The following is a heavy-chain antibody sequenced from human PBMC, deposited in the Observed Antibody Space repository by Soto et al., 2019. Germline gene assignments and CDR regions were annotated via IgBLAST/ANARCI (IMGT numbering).Heavy chain of an antibody. D-gene: IGHD2-2*01. CDR2: FSGSGGNT. Sequence: EVQLLESGGGLVQPGGSLRLSCAASGFTFSSYAMSWVRQAPGKGLEWVSVFSGSGGNTYYADSVKGRFTISRDNSKNTLSLQMNSLRAEDTAVYYCARSRISSPYDAVDIWGQGTMVTVSS. CDR3: ARSRISSPYDAVDI. V-gene: IGHV3-23*01. CDR1: GFTFSSYA. J-gene: IGHJ3*02.